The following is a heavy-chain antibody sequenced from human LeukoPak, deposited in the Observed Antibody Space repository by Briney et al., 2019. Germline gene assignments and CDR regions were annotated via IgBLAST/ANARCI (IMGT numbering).Heavy chain of an antibody. Sequence: GGSLRLSCAASGFTFSKYWVHGVRQAPGKGLVWVSRIKSDGSSTTYADSVRGRFTISRDNAKNTLYLQMNSLRAEDTAVYYCERSLREMSPITLGYWGQGTLVTVSS. CDR2: IKSDGSST. J-gene: IGHJ4*02. V-gene: IGHV3-74*01. D-gene: IGHD5-24*01. CDR1: GFTFSKYW. CDR3: ERSLREMSPITLGY.